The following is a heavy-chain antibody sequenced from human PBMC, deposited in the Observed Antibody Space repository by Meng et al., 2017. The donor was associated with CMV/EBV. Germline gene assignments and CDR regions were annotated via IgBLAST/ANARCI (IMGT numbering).Heavy chain of an antibody. Sequence: SETLSLTCTVSGGSISSSSYYWGWIRQPPGKGLEWIGSIYYSGSTYYNPSLKSRVTISVDTSKNQFSLTLSSVTAADTAVYYCARHVHDFWSGYYPPYYYYGMDVWGQGTTVTVSS. CDR3: ARHVHDFWSGYYPPYYYYGMDV. V-gene: IGHV4-39*01. CDR2: IYYSGST. D-gene: IGHD3-3*01. J-gene: IGHJ6*02. CDR1: GGSISSSSYY.